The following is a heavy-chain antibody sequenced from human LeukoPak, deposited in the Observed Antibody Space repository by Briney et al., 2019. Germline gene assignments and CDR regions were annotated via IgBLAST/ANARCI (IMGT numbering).Heavy chain of an antibody. Sequence: EASVKVSCKVSGYTLTELSMHWVRQAPGKGLEWMGGFDPEDGETIYAQKFQGRVTMTEDTSTDTAYMELSSLRSEDTAVYYCATDLLTGQYYDCWGQGTLVTVSS. J-gene: IGHJ4*02. CDR1: GYTLTELS. CDR3: ATDLLTGQYYDC. D-gene: IGHD1-20*01. CDR2: FDPEDGET. V-gene: IGHV1-24*01.